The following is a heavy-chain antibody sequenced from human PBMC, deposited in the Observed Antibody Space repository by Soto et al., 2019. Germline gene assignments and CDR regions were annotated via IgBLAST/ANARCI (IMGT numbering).Heavy chain of an antibody. CDR2: IYYSGST. CDR3: ARVYDYSNLDAFDI. CDR1: GGSISSYY. J-gene: IGHJ3*02. Sequence: QVQLQESGPGLVKPSETLSLTCTVSGGSISSYYWSWIRQPPGKGLEWIGYIYYSGSTNYNPSLKSRVTISVDTYKNQFSLKLSSVTAADTAVYYCARVYDYSNLDAFDIWGQGTMVTVSS. V-gene: IGHV4-59*01. D-gene: IGHD4-4*01.